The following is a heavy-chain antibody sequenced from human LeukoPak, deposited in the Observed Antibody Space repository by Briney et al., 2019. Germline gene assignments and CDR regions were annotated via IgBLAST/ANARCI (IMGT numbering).Heavy chain of an antibody. CDR2: IYTSGST. CDR3: ARRSTGQRITIVRGVTSRAFDI. J-gene: IGHJ3*02. Sequence: PSETLSLTCTVSGGSISSYYWSWIRQPAGKGLEWIGRIYTSGSTNYNPSLKSRVTMSVDTSKNQFSLKLSSVTAADTAVYYCARRSTGQRITIVRGVTSRAFDIWGQGTMVTVSS. V-gene: IGHV4-4*07. CDR1: GGSISSYY. D-gene: IGHD3-10*01.